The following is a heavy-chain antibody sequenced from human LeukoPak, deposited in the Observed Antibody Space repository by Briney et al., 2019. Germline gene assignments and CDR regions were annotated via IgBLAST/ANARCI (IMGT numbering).Heavy chain of an antibody. CDR1: GYSFTSYW. Sequence: GESLKISCKGSGYSFTSYWIGWVRQMPGKGLEWMGIIYPGDSVTRYSPSFQGQVTISADKFISTAYLQWSSLKASDTAMYYCARRYDFWSGYREFDYWGQGTLVTVSS. D-gene: IGHD3-3*01. V-gene: IGHV5-51*01. J-gene: IGHJ4*02. CDR3: ARRYDFWSGYREFDY. CDR2: IYPGDSVT.